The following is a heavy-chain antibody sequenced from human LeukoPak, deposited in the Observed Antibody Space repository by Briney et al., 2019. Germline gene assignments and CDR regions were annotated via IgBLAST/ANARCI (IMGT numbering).Heavy chain of an antibody. D-gene: IGHD5-24*01. CDR1: GGSISSSSSY. CDR3: ARHRADRDGYNLQLSRAFDI. Sequence: SETLSLTCSVSGGSISSSSSYWGWIRQPPGKGLEWIGSIYYSGSSFDNPALKSRVTISVDTSKNQFSLKLSSVTAADTAVYYCARHRADRDGYNLQLSRAFDIWGQGTMVTVSS. J-gene: IGHJ3*02. V-gene: IGHV4-39*01. CDR2: IYYSGSS.